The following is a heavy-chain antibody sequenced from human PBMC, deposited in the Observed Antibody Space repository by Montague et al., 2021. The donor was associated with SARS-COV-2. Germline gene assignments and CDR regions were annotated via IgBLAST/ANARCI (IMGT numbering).Heavy chain of an antibody. V-gene: IGHV3-48*03. CDR2: TT. J-gene: IGHJ3*02. D-gene: IGHD3-16*02. Sequence: TTSYAGSVKGRFTISRDNGKNSLYLQMNSLIVEDTAVYYCTRDYRSIVRDGLDIWGKGTKITVSS. CDR3: TRDYRSIVRDGLDI.